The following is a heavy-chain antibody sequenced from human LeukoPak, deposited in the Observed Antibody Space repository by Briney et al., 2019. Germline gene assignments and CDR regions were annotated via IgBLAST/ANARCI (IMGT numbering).Heavy chain of an antibody. CDR3: VRGGITIVGILNSPYYMDV. CDR2: ISNTGGST. J-gene: IGHJ6*04. CDR1: GFTFSRYG. Sequence: PGGSLRLSCVVSGFTFSRYGMSWVRQAPGRGLEWVSAISNTGGSTYYADSVKGRFTVSRDNSKSTLYLQMGNLRSEDTARYYCVRGGITIVGILNSPYYMDVWGEGTTVIVSS. V-gene: IGHV3-23*01. D-gene: IGHD3-3*01.